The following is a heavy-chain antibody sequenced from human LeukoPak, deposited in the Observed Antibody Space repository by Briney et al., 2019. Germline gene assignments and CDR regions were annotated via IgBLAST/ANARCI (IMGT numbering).Heavy chain of an antibody. Sequence: SDTLSLTCTVSGGSLSSHCWGWIRQPPGKGLEWIGYIYYSGSANYSPPLKSRVTLSVDTSKNQFSLRLSSVTAADTAVYYCARRTYAPGSFSQTFDYWGQGILVTVSS. V-gene: IGHV4-59*08. CDR2: IYYSGSA. CDR1: GGSLSSHC. D-gene: IGHD3-10*01. CDR3: ARRTYAPGSFSQTFDY. J-gene: IGHJ4*02.